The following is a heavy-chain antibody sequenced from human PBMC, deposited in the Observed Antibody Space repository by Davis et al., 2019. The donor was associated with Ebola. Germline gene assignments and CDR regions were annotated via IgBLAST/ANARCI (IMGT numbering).Heavy chain of an antibody. Sequence: PSETLSLTCAVYGGSFSGYYWSWIRQPPGKGLEWIGEINHSGSTNYNPSLKSRVTISVDTSKNQFSLKLSSVTAADTAVYYCARSTGLYDYIWGSYRYSHSLDFDYWGQGTLVTVSS. D-gene: IGHD3-16*02. CDR1: GGSFSGYY. CDR2: INHSGST. CDR3: ARSTGLYDYIWGSYRYSHSLDFDY. V-gene: IGHV4-34*01. J-gene: IGHJ4*02.